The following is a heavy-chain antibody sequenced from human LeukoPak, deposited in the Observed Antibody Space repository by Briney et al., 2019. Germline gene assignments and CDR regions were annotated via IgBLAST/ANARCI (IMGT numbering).Heavy chain of an antibody. D-gene: IGHD3-22*01. Sequence: PGGSLRLSCTASGFIFNNFGLMWVRQAPGKGLEWVSAISNDGGGTTYADFVKGRFTISRDNSKNTLFLQMNSLRAVDTALYYCAKGSSGYFADLWGQGTLVTVSS. J-gene: IGHJ5*02. V-gene: IGHV3-23*01. CDR3: AKGSSGYFADL. CDR1: GFIFNNFG. CDR2: ISNDGGGT.